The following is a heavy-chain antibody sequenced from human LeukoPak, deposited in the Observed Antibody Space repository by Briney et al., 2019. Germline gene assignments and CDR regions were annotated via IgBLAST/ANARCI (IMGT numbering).Heavy chain of an antibody. D-gene: IGHD3-10*02. J-gene: IGHJ6*04. CDR2: INSSGSTI. CDR3: AELGITMIGGV. Sequence: AGTLSLSCAGSGYTFSSYEMNWVRQAPGKGLEWVSYINSSGSTIYYADSVKGRFTISRDNAKNSLYLQMNSLRAEDTAVYYCAELGITMIGGVWGKGTTATISS. V-gene: IGHV3-48*03. CDR1: GYTFSSYE.